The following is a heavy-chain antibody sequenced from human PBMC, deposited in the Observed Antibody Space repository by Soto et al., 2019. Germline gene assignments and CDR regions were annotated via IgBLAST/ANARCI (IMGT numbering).Heavy chain of an antibody. V-gene: IGHV2-70*01. CDR1: GFSLSTSGMC. Sequence: SGPTLVSPTQTLTLTCTFSGFSLSTSGMCVSWIRQPPGKALEWLALIDWDDDKYYSTSLKTRLTISKDTSKNQVVLTMTNMDPVDTATYYCSRMRYYDILTGYPDAFDIWGQGTMVTVSS. J-gene: IGHJ3*02. D-gene: IGHD3-9*01. CDR2: IDWDDDK. CDR3: SRMRYYDILTGYPDAFDI.